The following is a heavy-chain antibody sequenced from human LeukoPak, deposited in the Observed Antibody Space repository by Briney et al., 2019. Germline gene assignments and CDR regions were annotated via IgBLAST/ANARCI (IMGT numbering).Heavy chain of an antibody. D-gene: IGHD3-22*01. V-gene: IGHV3-21*01. CDR1: GFTFSSYS. CDR3: ARGGYYDSSGYLRLWYFDL. J-gene: IGHJ2*01. Sequence: PGGSLRLSCAASGFTFSSYSMNWVRQAPGKGLEWVSSISSSSYIYYADSVKGRFTISRDNAKNSLYLQMNSLRAEDTAVYYCARGGYYDSSGYLRLWYFDLWGRGTLVTVSS. CDR2: ISSSSYI.